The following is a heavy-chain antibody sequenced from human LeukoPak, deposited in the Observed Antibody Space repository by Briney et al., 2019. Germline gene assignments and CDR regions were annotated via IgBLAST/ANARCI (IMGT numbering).Heavy chain of an antibody. CDR1: GGSISSSHYY. Sequence: SETLSLTCTVSGGSISSSHYYWGWIRQPPGKGLEWIGNIYYSGSTYYKASLKSRVTMSLDTSKNQFSLKLTSVTAADTAVYYCVRSPTFYYDSSAYDHCDSWGQGTLVTVFS. V-gene: IGHV4-39*07. J-gene: IGHJ4*02. D-gene: IGHD3-22*01. CDR2: IYYSGST. CDR3: VRSPTFYYDSSAYDHCDS.